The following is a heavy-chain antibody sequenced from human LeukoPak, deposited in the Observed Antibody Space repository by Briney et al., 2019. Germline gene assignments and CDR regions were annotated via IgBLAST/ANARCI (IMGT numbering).Heavy chain of an antibody. D-gene: IGHD6-6*01. CDR3: AREAVAVRQNYFDY. J-gene: IGHJ4*02. CDR1: GGSISSYY. V-gene: IGHV4-59*01. CDR2: IYYSGST. Sequence: PSETLSLTCTVSGGSISSYYWSWIRQPPGKGLEWIGYIYYSGSTNYNPSLKSRVTISVDTSKNQFSLKLSSVTAADTAVYYCAREAVAVRQNYFDYWGQGTLVTVSS.